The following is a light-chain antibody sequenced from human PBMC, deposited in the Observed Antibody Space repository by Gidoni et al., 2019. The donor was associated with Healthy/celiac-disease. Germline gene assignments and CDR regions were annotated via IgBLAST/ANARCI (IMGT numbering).Light chain of an antibody. CDR2: AAS. CDR1: QSISSY. CDR3: QQSYSTPPE. V-gene: IGKV1-39*01. Sequence: DSQMTQSPSSLSASVGERVTITCRASQSISSYLNWYQQKPGKAPKLLIYAASILQSGVPSRFSGSGSGTDFTLSISSLQPEDFATYYCQQSYSTPPEFGGGTKVEIK. J-gene: IGKJ4*02.